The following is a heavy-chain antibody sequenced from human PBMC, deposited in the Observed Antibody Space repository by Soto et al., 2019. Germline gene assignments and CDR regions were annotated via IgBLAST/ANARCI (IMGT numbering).Heavy chain of an antibody. Sequence: SETRSLTCNGSNSPISEFYWSWFRQPPGQGLEWVGYIYYTGTTTYNPSLRSRVDISIDASKSQFSLDLRSVTAADTAVYYCARLGGYYQAFDSWGHGALVTVSS. V-gene: IGHV4-59*08. CDR1: NSPISEFY. CDR3: ARLGGYYQAFDS. J-gene: IGHJ4*01. CDR2: IYYTGTT. D-gene: IGHD3-22*01.